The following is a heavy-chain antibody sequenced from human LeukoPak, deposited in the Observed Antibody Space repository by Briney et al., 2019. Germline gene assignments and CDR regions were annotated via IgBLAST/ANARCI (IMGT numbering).Heavy chain of an antibody. V-gene: IGHV3-48*03. D-gene: IGHD3-10*01. CDR1: GLTFSSYE. J-gene: IGHJ3*02. Sequence: GGSLRLSCAASGLTFSSYEMNWVRQGPGKGLEWISYITTTDTTKYYTDSVEGRFTISRDNAKNSLYLQMHSLRAEDTAVYYRARGGFVFDIWGQGTVVTVSS. CDR2: ITTTDTTK. CDR3: ARGGFVFDI.